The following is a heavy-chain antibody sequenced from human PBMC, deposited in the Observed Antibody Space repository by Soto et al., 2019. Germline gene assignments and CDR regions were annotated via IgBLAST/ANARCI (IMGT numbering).Heavy chain of an antibody. D-gene: IGHD1-26*01. V-gene: IGHV3-30*18. CDR2: ISKDGNDQ. J-gene: IGHJ4*02. Sequence: QVQLVESGGGAVQPGTSLRLSCAASGFTFTNYGMHWVRQAPGKGLEWVAVISKDGNDQYFADSVKGRFSVSRDNSKNTLHLQMNSLRPEDTAVYYCAKDRWEFTRYFDSWGQGTLVLVSS. CDR1: GFTFTNYG. CDR3: AKDRWEFTRYFDS.